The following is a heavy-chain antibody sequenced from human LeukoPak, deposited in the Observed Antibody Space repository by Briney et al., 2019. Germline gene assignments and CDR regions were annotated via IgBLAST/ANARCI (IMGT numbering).Heavy chain of an antibody. CDR1: GGSFSGYY. D-gene: IGHD3-9*01. CDR3: ARGRGLRYFDWLDY. J-gene: IGHJ4*02. V-gene: IGHV4-34*01. Sequence: SDTLSLTCAVYGGSFSGYYWRWIRQPPGKGLEWNGEINHSGSHNHNPSLKRRVTISVDTYKNQLSLKLSSVTAAETAVYYRARGRGLRYFDWLDYWGQGSLVTVSS. CDR2: INHSGSH.